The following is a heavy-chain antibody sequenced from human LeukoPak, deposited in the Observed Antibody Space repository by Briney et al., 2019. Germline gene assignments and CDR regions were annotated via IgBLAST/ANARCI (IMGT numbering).Heavy chain of an antibody. CDR3: AKNRNDWKQGIDS. Sequence: GGSLRLSCPASGFIFSDHAMNWVRQAPGKGLEWVSIISARDGRTYYADSVKGRFTISRDNSKNTLYLQMNSLRVEDTAVYYCAKNRNDWKQGIDSWGQGTLVTVST. CDR2: ISARDGRT. V-gene: IGHV3-23*01. CDR1: GFIFSDHA. J-gene: IGHJ4*02. D-gene: IGHD1-1*01.